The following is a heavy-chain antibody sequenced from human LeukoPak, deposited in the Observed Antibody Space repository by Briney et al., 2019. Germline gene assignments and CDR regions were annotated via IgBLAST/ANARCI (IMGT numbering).Heavy chain of an antibody. Sequence: SETLSLTCTVSGGSISSYYWSWIRQPAGKGLEWIGRIYNSGSTTYNPSLKSRVTMSVDTSKNQFSLKLSSVTAADTAVYYCARDSGTTGGVKFDPWGQGTLVTVSS. V-gene: IGHV4-4*07. CDR2: IYNSGST. D-gene: IGHD3-16*01. CDR3: ARDSGTTGGVKFDP. J-gene: IGHJ5*02. CDR1: GGSISSYY.